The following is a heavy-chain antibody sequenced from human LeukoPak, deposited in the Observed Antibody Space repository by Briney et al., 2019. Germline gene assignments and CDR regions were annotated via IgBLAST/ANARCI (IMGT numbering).Heavy chain of an antibody. CDR2: ISGSGGST. Sequence: GGSLRLSCAASGFTFNSYAMSWVRQAPGKGLERVSAISGSGGSTYYADSVKGRFTTSRDNSKNTLYLQMNSLRAEDTAVYYCAKDREDYYDSSGYYSRFFDYWGQGTLVTVSS. CDR1: GFTFNSYA. V-gene: IGHV3-23*01. D-gene: IGHD3-22*01. CDR3: AKDREDYYDSSGYYSRFFDY. J-gene: IGHJ4*02.